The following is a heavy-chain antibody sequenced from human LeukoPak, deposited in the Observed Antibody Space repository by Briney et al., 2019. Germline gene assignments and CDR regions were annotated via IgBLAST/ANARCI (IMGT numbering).Heavy chain of an antibody. D-gene: IGHD1-26*01. J-gene: IGHJ4*02. Sequence: PSETLSLTCTVSGGSISSYYWSWIRQPPGKGLEWIGYIYYSGSTNYNPSLKSRVTISVDTSKNQFSLKLSSVTGADTAVYYCARHVWETGSYLNFDYWGQGTLVTVSS. V-gene: IGHV4-59*08. CDR1: GGSISSYY. CDR3: ARHVWETGSYLNFDY. CDR2: IYYSGST.